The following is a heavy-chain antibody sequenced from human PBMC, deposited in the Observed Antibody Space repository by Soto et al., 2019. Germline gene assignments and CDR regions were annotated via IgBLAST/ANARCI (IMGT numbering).Heavy chain of an antibody. D-gene: IGHD1-1*01. CDR1: GYTFFTYD. CDR3: ARHHGPTTSENWFDP. V-gene: IGHV1-18*01. CDR2: ISTYSGDT. J-gene: IGHJ5*02. Sequence: ASVKVSCKASGYTFFTYDISWVRQAPGQGLEWMGWISTYSGDTNYAQKFQGRVTMTTDTSTTTAYLELRSLRSDDTAVYYCARHHGPTTSENWFDPWAQGTLVTVSS.